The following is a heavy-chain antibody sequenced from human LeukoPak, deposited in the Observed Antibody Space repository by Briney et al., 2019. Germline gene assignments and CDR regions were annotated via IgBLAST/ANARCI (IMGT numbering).Heavy chain of an antibody. CDR1: GFSVSNYY. CDR3: ARDRAVTQVWVEFDS. V-gene: IGHV3-66*03. D-gene: IGHD3-16*01. Sequence: GGSLRLSCAGSGFSVSNYYMNWVRQAPGKGLEWVSLIRDSGETFYADSVEGRFTISRDNSKNTVYLQMNRLRVEDTAVYFCARDRAVTQVWVEFDSRGQGTLVTVSS. J-gene: IGHJ5*01. CDR2: IRDSGET.